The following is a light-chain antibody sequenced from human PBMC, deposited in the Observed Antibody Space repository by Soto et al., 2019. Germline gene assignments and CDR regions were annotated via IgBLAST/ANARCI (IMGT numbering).Light chain of an antibody. CDR1: RSNIGSDF. J-gene: IGLJ3*02. V-gene: IGLV1-47*01. CDR3: ASWDGRLRGWV. Sequence: QSVLTQPPSASGTPGQKVTISCSGSRSNIGSDFVYWFQQLPGTAPTLLIYRNNQRPSGVPDRFSGSKSGTSASLAISGLRSEDEADYYCASWDGRLRGWVFGGGTKLTVL. CDR2: RNN.